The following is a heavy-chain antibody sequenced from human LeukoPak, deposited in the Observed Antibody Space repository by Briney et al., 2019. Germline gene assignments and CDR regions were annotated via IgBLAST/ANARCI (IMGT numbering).Heavy chain of an antibody. Sequence: GSLRLSCAASGFTFSSYWMHWVRQAPGKGLVWVSRINSDGSSTSYADSVKGRFAISRDNAKNTLYLQMNSLRAEDTAVYYCARGITIFGVVTLYYYNGMDVWGQGTTVTVSS. CDR1: GFTFSSYW. CDR3: ARGITIFGVVTLYYYNGMDV. CDR2: INSDGSST. V-gene: IGHV3-74*01. D-gene: IGHD3-3*01. J-gene: IGHJ6*02.